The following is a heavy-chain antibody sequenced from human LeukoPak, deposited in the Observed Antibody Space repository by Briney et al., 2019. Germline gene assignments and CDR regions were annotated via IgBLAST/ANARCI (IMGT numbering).Heavy chain of an antibody. CDR3: VKGGLERFGLVPDWFDP. V-gene: IGHV3-23*01. D-gene: IGHD3/OR15-3a*01. Sequence: PGGSLRLSCAASGFTLRKYAMTWVRQAPGKGLEWVSSIGGSGVYTFYADSVKGRFTISRDISKTTLSLQMNTPRAEDTAIYYCVKGGLERFGLVPDWFDPWGQGTLVSVSS. CDR1: GFTLRKYA. CDR2: IGGSGVYT. J-gene: IGHJ5*02.